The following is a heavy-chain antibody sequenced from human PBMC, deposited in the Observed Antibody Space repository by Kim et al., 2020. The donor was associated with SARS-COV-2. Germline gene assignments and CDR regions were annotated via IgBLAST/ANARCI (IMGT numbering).Heavy chain of an antibody. CDR3: ARGHGDYVSYYYYGMDV. J-gene: IGHJ6*02. CDR1: GGSVSSDDYY. CDR2: IYYTGST. D-gene: IGHD4-17*01. V-gene: IGHV4-61*08. Sequence: SETLSLTCTVSGGSVSSDDYYWSWIRQPPGKGLEWIGYIYYTGSTNYNPFLKRRVTISLDRSKNQFSLNLSSVTAADTAVYYCARGHGDYVSYYYYGMDVWGQGTTVTVSS.